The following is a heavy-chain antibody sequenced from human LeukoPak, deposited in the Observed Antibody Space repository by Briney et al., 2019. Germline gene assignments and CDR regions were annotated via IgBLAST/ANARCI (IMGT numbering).Heavy chain of an antibody. V-gene: IGHV3-21*01. D-gene: IGHD1-1*01. CDR1: AFTFSTYS. CDR2: ISGNSNFI. CDR3: VVERPAGLFDN. J-gene: IGHJ4*02. Sequence: GGSLRLSCAASAFTFSTYSMNWVRQAPGKGLEWVSSISGNSNFIYYADSVKGRFTISRDNAKNTLYLQMNSLRAEDTAVYYRVVERPAGLFDNWGQGTLVTVSS.